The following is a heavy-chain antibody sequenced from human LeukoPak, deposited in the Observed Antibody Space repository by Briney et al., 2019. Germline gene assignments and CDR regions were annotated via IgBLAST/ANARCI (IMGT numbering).Heavy chain of an antibody. V-gene: IGHV3-48*04. CDR1: GFTFSSYS. CDR3: ARVGTTNYYFYYMDV. J-gene: IGHJ6*03. CDR2: ISRSSSTM. D-gene: IGHD2-2*01. Sequence: GGSLRLSCADSGFTFSSYSMNWVRQAPGKGLEWVSYISRSSSTMFYADSVKGRFTISRDNAKSSLYLQMNSLRAEDTAVYYCARVGTTNYYFYYMDVWGKGTTVTVSS.